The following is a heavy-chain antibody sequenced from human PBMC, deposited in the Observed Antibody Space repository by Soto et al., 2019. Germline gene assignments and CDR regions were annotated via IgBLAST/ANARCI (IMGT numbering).Heavy chain of an antibody. V-gene: IGHV3-23*01. CDR1: GFTFSSYA. CDR2: ISGSGGST. CDR3: AKISLGYCSGGLCWFDP. Sequence: GGSLRLSCAASGFTFSSYAMSWVRQAPGKGLEWVSAISGSGGSTYYADSVKGRFTISRDNSKNTLYLQMNSLRAEDTAVYYCAKISLGYCSGGLCWFDPWGQGSLVTVSS. D-gene: IGHD2-15*01. J-gene: IGHJ5*02.